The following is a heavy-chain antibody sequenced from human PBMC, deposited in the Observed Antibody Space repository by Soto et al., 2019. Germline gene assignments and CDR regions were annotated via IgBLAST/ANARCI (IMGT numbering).Heavy chain of an antibody. CDR1: GLTFTRSS. CDR2: ISSTTNYI. Sequence: GGSLTLPCPASGLTFTRSSMNWVRQAPGKGLEWVSFISSTTNYIYYGDSINGRFTISKDNAKNSLYLEMNSVRAEDTAVYYCARVSEDLSSHLDDWGQGTLVTVSS. CDR3: ARVSEDLSSHLDD. J-gene: IGHJ4*02. V-gene: IGHV3-21*06.